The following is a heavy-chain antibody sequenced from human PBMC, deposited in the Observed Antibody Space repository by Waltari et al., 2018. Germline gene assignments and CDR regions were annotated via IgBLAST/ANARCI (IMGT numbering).Heavy chain of an antibody. J-gene: IGHJ6*02. Sequence: EVQLVESGGGLVQPGGSLRLSCAASGFTFSSYEMNWVRQAPGKGLEWVSYISSSGSTIYYADSVKGRFTISRDNAKNSLYLQMNSLRAEDTAVYYCALLMVRGVIRRYYGMDVWGQGTTVTVSS. V-gene: IGHV3-48*03. D-gene: IGHD3-10*01. CDR2: ISSSGSTI. CDR1: GFTFSSYE. CDR3: ALLMVRGVIRRYYGMDV.